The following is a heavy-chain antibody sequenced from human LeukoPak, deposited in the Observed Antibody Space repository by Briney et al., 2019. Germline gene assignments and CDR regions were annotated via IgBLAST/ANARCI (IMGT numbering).Heavy chain of an antibody. CDR3: ATYRQVLLPFES. J-gene: IGHJ4*02. CDR2: ISASSSHM. V-gene: IGHV3-21*04. Sequence: GGSLRLSCAASGFTFSIYNMNWVRQAPGKGLEWVSSISASSSHMYYADSVRGRFTISRDNSKSTLSLQMNSLRADDTAIYYCATYRQVLLPFESWGQGTLVTVSS. CDR1: GFTFSIYN. D-gene: IGHD2-8*02.